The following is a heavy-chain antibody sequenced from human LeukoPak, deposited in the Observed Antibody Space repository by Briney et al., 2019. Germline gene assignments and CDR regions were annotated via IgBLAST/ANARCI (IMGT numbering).Heavy chain of an antibody. V-gene: IGHV4-61*02. D-gene: IGHD6-13*01. J-gene: IGHJ6*02. Sequence: SSETLSLTCTVSGGSISSGSYYWSWTRQPAGKGLEWIGRIYTSGSTNYNPSLKSRVTISVDTSKNQFSLKLSSVTAADTAVYYCARDHSSSWVYYYYGMDVWGQGTTVTVSS. CDR2: IYTSGST. CDR1: GGSISSGSYY. CDR3: ARDHSSSWVYYYYGMDV.